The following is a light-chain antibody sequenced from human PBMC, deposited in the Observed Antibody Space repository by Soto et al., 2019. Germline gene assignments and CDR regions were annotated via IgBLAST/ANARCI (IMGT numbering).Light chain of an antibody. CDR3: HQYGSSPPDT. CDR1: QSVTSSY. CDR2: AAS. J-gene: IGKJ4*01. V-gene: IGKV3-20*01. Sequence: EIVLTQSPGTLSLSPGERATLSCRASQSVTSSYLAWYQQKPGQAPRLLISAASSRATGIPDRFSGSGSGTDFTLTISRLEPEDFAVYYCHQYGSSPPDTFGGGTKVDIK.